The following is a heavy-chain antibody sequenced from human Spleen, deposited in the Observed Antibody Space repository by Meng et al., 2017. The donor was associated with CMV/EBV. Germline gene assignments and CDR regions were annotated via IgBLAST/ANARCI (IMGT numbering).Heavy chain of an antibody. V-gene: IGHV4-31*02. CDR2: IYCSGND. CDR1: RGGSL. CDR3: AREVSAAPFGGAAYTFDY. Sequence: RGGSLWAWIRQPPGQGQEWFGHIYCSGNDHYHPSLKSRSTMSVDTSKTPFSLNLSSVTAADTAVYYCAREVSAAPFGGAAYTFDYWGQGTLVTVSS. J-gene: IGHJ4*02. D-gene: IGHD3-16*01.